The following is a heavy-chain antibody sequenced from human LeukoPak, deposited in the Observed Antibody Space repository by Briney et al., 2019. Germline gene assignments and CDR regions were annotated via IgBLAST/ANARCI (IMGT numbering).Heavy chain of an antibody. CDR1: GGSFSGYY. CDR2: INHSGST. Sequence: SETLSLTCAVYGGSFSGYYWSWIRQPPGKGLEWIGEINHSGSTNYNPSLKSRVTISVDTSKNQFSLKLSSVTAADTAVYYCARGDTVVVPAAINFDYWGQGTLVTVSS. V-gene: IGHV4-34*01. J-gene: IGHJ4*02. D-gene: IGHD2-2*01. CDR3: ARGDTVVVPAAINFDY.